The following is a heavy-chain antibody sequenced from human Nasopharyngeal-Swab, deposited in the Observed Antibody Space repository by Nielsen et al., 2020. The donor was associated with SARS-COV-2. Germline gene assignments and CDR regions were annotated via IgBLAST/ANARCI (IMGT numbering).Heavy chain of an antibody. J-gene: IGHJ4*02. CDR3: AKDTYYDFWSGYAPSYYFDY. CDR1: GFTVSSNY. Sequence: GESLKISCAASGFTVSSNYMSWVRQAPGKGLEWVSVISGSGGSTYYADSVKGRFTISRDNSKNTLYLQMNSLRAEDTAVYYCAKDTYYDFWSGYAPSYYFDYWGQGTLVTVSS. CDR2: ISGSGGST. D-gene: IGHD3-3*01. V-gene: IGHV3-23*01.